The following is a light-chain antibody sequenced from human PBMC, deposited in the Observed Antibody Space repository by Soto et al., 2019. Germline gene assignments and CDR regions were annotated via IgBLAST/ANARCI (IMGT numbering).Light chain of an antibody. Sequence: EIVLTQSPATLSLSPGDRVTLSCRASQSVSNSLAWYQQRPGQAPRLLIYDASNRATGIPARFSGSGSGTDFTLTISSLEPEDFAVYYCQQRGNWPRTFGGGTKVELK. V-gene: IGKV3-11*01. CDR3: QQRGNWPRT. CDR1: QSVSNS. CDR2: DAS. J-gene: IGKJ4*01.